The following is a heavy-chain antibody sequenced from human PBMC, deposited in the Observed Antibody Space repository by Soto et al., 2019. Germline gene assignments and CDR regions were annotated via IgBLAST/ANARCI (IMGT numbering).Heavy chain of an antibody. V-gene: IGHV3-7*03. J-gene: IGHJ3*02. CDR3: VREGRLLGAFDI. CDR1: GFNSGSYW. CDR2: IQQDGRER. Sequence: GGSLRLSCEASGFNSGSYWMAWVRQAPGKGLEWVANIQQDGRERHYGDSVKGRFTISRDNAKNSLYLEMNSLRAEDTAFYYCVREGRLLGAFDIWGQGTMVTVSS. D-gene: IGHD3-10*01.